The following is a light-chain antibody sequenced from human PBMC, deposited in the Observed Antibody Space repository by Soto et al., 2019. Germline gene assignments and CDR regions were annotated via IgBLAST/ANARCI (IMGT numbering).Light chain of an antibody. J-gene: IGKJ5*01. CDR1: QSISNY. CDR2: AAS. CDR3: QQSLSSPEIT. V-gene: IGKV1-39*01. Sequence: DIRLTQSPSSLSASVGDSVTITCRASQSISNYLHWYQQTPGKAPKLLIYAASTLQSGVPSRFSGSGSGTDFTLTISSLQPEHFATYYCQQSLSSPEITFGQGTRLDI.